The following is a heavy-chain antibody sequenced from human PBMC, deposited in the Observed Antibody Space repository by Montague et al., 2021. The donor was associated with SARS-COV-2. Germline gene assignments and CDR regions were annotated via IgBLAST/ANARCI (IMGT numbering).Heavy chain of an antibody. CDR2: IYYSGST. V-gene: IGHV4-31*03. CDR1: GASISTGPFY. D-gene: IGHD1-26*01. CDR3: AGYDRGGSYASPYYAMDV. J-gene: IGHJ6*02. Sequence: TLSLTCTVSGASISTGPFYWSWIRQYPGKGLEWIGYIYYSGSTYYNPSLKSRITMSVDPSKNQFSLTLSSVTAADTAVYYCAGYDRGGSYASPYYAMDVWGQGTTVTVSS.